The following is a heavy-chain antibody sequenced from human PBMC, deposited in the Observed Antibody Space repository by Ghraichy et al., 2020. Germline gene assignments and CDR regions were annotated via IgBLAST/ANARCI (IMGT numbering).Heavy chain of an antibody. CDR2: IYSGGST. J-gene: IGHJ3*02. Sequence: GGSLRLSCAASGFTVSSNYMSWVRQAPGKGLEWVSVIYSGGSTYYADSVKGRFTISRDNSKNTLYLQMNSLRAEDTAVYYCARVNVAAYDAFDIWGQGTMVTVSS. CDR1: GFTVSSNY. CDR3: ARVNVAAYDAFDI. D-gene: IGHD2-15*01. V-gene: IGHV3-53*01.